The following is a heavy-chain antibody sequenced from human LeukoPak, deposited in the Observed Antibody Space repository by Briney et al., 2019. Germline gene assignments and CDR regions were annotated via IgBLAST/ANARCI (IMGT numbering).Heavy chain of an antibody. CDR2: IHPNSGAT. Sequence: ASVKVSCKASGYTFTGHHMHWIRQARGQGLEWMGWIHPNSGATHYNQKPQGRVTMTSDTSIDTVYMELTSLIYDDTAVYYCARDDGWGPDYWGQGTLVTVSP. V-gene: IGHV1-2*02. CDR1: GYTFTGHH. D-gene: IGHD5-24*01. CDR3: ARDDGWGPDY. J-gene: IGHJ4*02.